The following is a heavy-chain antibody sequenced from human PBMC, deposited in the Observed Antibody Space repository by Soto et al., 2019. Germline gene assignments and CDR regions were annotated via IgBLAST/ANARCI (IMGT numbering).Heavy chain of an antibody. CDR2: INAGNGNT. CDR3: ARDPMTRNFHLLIHNNWFDR. J-gene: IGHJ5*02. D-gene: IGHD2-21*01. V-gene: IGHV1-3*01. Sequence: ASVKVSCKACGYTFTSYAMHWVRQAPGQRLEWMGWINAGNGNTKYSQKFQGRVTITRDTSASTAYMELSSLRSEDTAVYYCARDPMTRNFHLLIHNNWFDRWCQGTRVTVSS. CDR1: GYTFTSYA.